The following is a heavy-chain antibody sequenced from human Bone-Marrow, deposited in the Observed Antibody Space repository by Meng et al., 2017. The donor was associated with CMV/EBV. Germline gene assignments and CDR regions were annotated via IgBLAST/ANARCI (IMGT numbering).Heavy chain of an antibody. D-gene: IGHD5-24*01. V-gene: IGHV3-30*03. Sequence: GGSLRLSCTASGFSFSSSVMHWVRQSPGKGLEWLAAISNDGSDKFYADSVKGRFSISRDNSKNILYLQLTRLRGDDTGVYFCREIDEWGQGTQVTVHS. CDR1: GFSFSSSV. CDR3: REIDE. J-gene: IGHJ4*02. CDR2: ISNDGSDK.